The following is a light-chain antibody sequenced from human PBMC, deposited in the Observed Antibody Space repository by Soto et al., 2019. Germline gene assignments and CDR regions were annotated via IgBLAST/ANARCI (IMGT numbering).Light chain of an antibody. J-gene: IGKJ4*01. CDR1: QSIASSY. CDR2: GTS. CDR3: QQRSSCPLT. Sequence: EIVLTQSPGTLSLSPGERATLSCRASQSIASSYLAWYQQRPGQAPRLLVSGTSSRATGIPDRFSGSGSGTDFTLTISSLEPEDFAVYYCQQRSSCPLTFGGGTKVEIK. V-gene: IGKV3D-20*02.